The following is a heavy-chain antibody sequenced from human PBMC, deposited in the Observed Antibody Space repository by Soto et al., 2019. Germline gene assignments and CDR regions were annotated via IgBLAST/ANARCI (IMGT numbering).Heavy chain of an antibody. Sequence: SETLSLTCAVYGGSFSGYYWSWIRQPPGKGLEWIGEINHSGSTNYNPSLKSRVTISVDTSKNQISLKLSSVTAADTAVYYCARSGGSWANNWFDPWGQGTLVTVSS. CDR2: INHSGST. D-gene: IGHD2-15*01. CDR3: ARSGGSWANNWFDP. V-gene: IGHV4-34*01. J-gene: IGHJ5*02. CDR1: GGSFSGYY.